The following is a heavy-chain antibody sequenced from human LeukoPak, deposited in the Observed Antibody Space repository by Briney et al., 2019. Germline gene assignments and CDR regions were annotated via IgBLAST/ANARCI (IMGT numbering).Heavy chain of an antibody. CDR3: ARPSGSYPR. CDR1: GFTFSSLA. CDR2: ISGSGGTT. D-gene: IGHD1-26*01. J-gene: IGHJ4*02. Sequence: GGSLRLSCAASGFTFSSLAMHWVRQAPGKGLEWVSVISGSGGTTYYADSVKGRFTTSRDNSKNTLYLQMNSLRAEDTAVYYCARPSGSYPRWGQGTLVTVSS. V-gene: IGHV3-23*01.